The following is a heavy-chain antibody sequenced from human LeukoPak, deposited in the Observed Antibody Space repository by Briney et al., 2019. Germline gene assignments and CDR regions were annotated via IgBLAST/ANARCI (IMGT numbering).Heavy chain of an antibody. CDR2: ISYDGSNK. CDR1: GFTFSSYG. V-gene: IGHV3-30*18. CDR3: AKDLGYYDSYFDY. D-gene: IGHD3-22*01. J-gene: IGHJ4*02. Sequence: GRSLRLSCAASGFTFSSYGMHWVRKAPGKGLEWVAVISYDGSNKYYADSVKGRFTISRDNSKNTLYLQMNSLRAEDTAVYYCAKDLGYYDSYFDYWGQGALVTVSS.